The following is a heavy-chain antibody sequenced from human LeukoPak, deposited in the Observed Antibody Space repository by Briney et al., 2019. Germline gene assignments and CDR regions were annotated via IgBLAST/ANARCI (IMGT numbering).Heavy chain of an antibody. CDR3: AKGLRSDF. V-gene: IGHV1-8*01. CDR2: MNPRSGTT. Sequence: GSVTVSCKASGYIFNNYDVNWVGQAPGEGLEWMGWMNPRSGTTQNFQGRVTMSSDSSINTAYMELTSLTSGDTAVYYCAKGLRSDFWGQGTLVTVSS. D-gene: IGHD3-16*02. J-gene: IGHJ4*02. CDR1: GYIFNNYD.